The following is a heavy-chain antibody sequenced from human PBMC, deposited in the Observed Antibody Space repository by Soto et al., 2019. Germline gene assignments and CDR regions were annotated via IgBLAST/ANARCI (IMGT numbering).Heavy chain of an antibody. CDR2: ISGSGGST. CDR3: ARVNYGDYGGVYDY. D-gene: IGHD4-17*01. V-gene: IGHV3-23*01. J-gene: IGHJ4*02. CDR1: GFTFSSYA. Sequence: PGGSLRLSCAASGFTFSSYAMSWVRQAPGKGLEWVSAISGSGGSTYYADSVKGRFTISRDNAKNTLYLQMNSLRAEDTAVYYCARVNYGDYGGVYDYWGQGTLVTVPQ.